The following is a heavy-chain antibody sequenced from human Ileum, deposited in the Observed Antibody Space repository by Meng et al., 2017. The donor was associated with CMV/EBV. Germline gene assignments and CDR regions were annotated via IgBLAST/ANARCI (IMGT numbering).Heavy chain of an antibody. CDR2: IYYSGST. J-gene: IGHJ4*02. V-gene: IGHV4-39*07. Sequence: QLQGSGPGLWKPSETLSLTCTVSGGSISSSSYYWGWIRQPPGKGLEWIGSIYYSGSTYYNPSLKSRVTISVDTSKNQFSLKLSSVTAADTAVYYCAREPSIAVAGTGGYFDYWGQGTLVTVSS. D-gene: IGHD6-19*01. CDR1: GGSISSSSYY. CDR3: AREPSIAVAGTGGYFDY.